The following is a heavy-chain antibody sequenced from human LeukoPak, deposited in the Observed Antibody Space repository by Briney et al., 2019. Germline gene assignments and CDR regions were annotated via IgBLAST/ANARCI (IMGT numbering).Heavy chain of an antibody. Sequence: ASVKVSCKASGYTFTSYAMHWVRQAPGQRLEWMGWINAGNGNTKYSQKFQGRVTITRDTSASTAYMELSSLRSEDTAVYYCARDRGAVPAAPYNWFDPWGQGTLVTVSS. CDR3: ARDRGAVPAAPYNWFDP. CDR2: INAGNGNT. CDR1: GYTFTSYA. D-gene: IGHD2-2*01. V-gene: IGHV1-3*01. J-gene: IGHJ5*02.